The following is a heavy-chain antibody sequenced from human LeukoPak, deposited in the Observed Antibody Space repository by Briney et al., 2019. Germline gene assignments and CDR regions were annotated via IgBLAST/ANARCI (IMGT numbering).Heavy chain of an antibody. CDR1: GGSVSGYY. Sequence: EILSLTCAVYGGSVSGYYWSWVRQPPGKGLEWIGEINHSGSTNYNPSLKSRVTISVDTSKNQFSLKLSSVTAADTAVYYCARVPPNFYDSSGYVDYWGQGTLVTVSS. D-gene: IGHD3-22*01. J-gene: IGHJ4*02. V-gene: IGHV4-34*01. CDR2: INHSGST. CDR3: ARVPPNFYDSSGYVDY.